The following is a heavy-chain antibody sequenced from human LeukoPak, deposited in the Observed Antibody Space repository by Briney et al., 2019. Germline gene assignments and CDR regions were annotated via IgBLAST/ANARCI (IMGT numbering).Heavy chain of an antibody. V-gene: IGHV3-53*01. Sequence: PGGSLRLSCAASGFTFSSYSMNWVRQAPGKGLEWVSVIYSGGSTYYADSVKGRFTISRDNSKNTLYLRMNSLRAEDTAVYYCARPGDSSGTPFDYWGQGTLVTVSS. D-gene: IGHD3-22*01. CDR3: ARPGDSSGTPFDY. J-gene: IGHJ4*02. CDR1: GFTFSSYS. CDR2: IYSGGST.